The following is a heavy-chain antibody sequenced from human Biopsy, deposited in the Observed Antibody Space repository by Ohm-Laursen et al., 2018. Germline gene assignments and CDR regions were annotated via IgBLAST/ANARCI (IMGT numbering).Heavy chain of an antibody. V-gene: IGHV1-24*01. D-gene: IGHD1-20*01. J-gene: IGHJ4*02. CDR3: AGDINNWNVNY. CDR2: FAPENGKT. CDR1: GYTLTALS. Sequence: ASVKVSCKVSGYTLTALSMHWARQAPGKGLEWMGGFAPENGKTIYAQKFQGRVTMTEDTSTDTAYMELSNLRSEDTAVYYCAGDINNWNVNYWGQGTLVIVSS.